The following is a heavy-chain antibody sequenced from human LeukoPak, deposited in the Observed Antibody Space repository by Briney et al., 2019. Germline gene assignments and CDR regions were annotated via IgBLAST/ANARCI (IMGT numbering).Heavy chain of an antibody. J-gene: IGHJ5*02. D-gene: IGHD3-10*01. Sequence: SETLSLTCAVYGGSFSGYYWSWIRQPPGKGLEWIGEINHSGSTNYNPSLKSRVTISVDTSKNQFSLKLSSVTAADTAVYYCASHKPYYYGSGSYYRRSNWFDPWGQGTLVTVSS. V-gene: IGHV4-34*01. CDR3: ASHKPYYYGSGSYYRRSNWFDP. CDR2: INHSGST. CDR1: GGSFSGYY.